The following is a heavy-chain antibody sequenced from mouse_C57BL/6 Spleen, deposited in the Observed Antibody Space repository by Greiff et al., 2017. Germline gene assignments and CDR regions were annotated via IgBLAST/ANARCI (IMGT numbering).Heavy chain of an antibody. V-gene: IGHV1-22*01. D-gene: IGHD2-4*01. J-gene: IGHJ3*01. Sequence: EVQLQQSGPELVKPGASVKLSCKASGYTFTDYNMHWVKQSHGKGLEWIGYINPNNGGTSYNQKFKGKATLTVNKSSSTAYMELRSLTSEDSAVYYCAQYDYDGFAYWGQGTLVTVSA. CDR2: INPNNGGT. CDR1: GYTFTDYN. CDR3: AQYDYDGFAY.